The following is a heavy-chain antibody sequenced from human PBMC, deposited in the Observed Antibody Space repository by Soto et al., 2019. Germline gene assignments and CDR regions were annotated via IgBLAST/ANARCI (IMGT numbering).Heavy chain of an antibody. CDR2: IFQSGST. J-gene: IGHJ5*02. V-gene: IGHV4-4*02. D-gene: IGHD6-19*01. CDR3: ARGRGRYSSGWSWFDP. CDR1: GGTIRSPDW. Sequence: SETLSLTCGVSGGTIRSPDWWTWVRQPPGKGLEGIGEIFQSGSTNYTPSLESRVTISGDKSKNQFSLTLTSVTAADTAVYFCARGRGRYSSGWSWFDPWGQGILVTVSS.